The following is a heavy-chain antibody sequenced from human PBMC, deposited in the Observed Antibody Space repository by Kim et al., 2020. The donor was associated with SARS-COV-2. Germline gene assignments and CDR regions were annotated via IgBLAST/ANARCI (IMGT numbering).Heavy chain of an antibody. D-gene: IGHD1-1*01. CDR3: TRGTRHYYNGMDV. V-gene: IGHV3-53*01. J-gene: IGHJ6*02. Sequence: YAESVKGRFIIARETSKKTVDLQMSSLRTEDAAVYYCTRGTRHYYNGMDVWGQGTTVTISS.